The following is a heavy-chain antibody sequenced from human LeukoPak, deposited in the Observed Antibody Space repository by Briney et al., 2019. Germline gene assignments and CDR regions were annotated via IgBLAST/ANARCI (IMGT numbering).Heavy chain of an antibody. J-gene: IGHJ4*02. V-gene: IGHV3-21*01. CDR3: TRGSYGDYEY. D-gene: IGHD4-17*01. CDR2: IDPSSTYI. Sequence: PGGTLRLSRSASRFTFSSYTMNWVRQAPGKGLEWVSSIDPSSTYIYYADSVKGRFTISRDNAQNSLYLQMNSLRAEDTAVYYCTRGSYGDYEYWGQGTLVTVSS. CDR1: RFTFSSYT.